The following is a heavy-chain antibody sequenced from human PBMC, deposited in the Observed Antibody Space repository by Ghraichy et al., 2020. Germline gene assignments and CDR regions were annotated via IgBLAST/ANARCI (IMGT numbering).Heavy chain of an antibody. V-gene: IGHV4-59*01. J-gene: IGHJ4*02. CDR2: IYYSGST. CDR1: GGSISSYY. Sequence: SETLSLTCTVSGGSISSYYWSWIRQPPGKGLEWIGYIYYSGSTNYNPSLKSRVTISVDTSKNQFSLKLSSVTAADTAVYYCARGVADIVVVVAGGSGYFDYWGQGTLVTVSS. CDR3: ARGVADIVVVVAGGSGYFDY. D-gene: IGHD2-15*01.